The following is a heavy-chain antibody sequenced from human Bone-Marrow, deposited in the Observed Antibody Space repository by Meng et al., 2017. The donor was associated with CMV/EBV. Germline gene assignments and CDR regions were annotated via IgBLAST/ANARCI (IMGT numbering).Heavy chain of an antibody. CDR1: GAPFSGY. D-gene: IGHD1-26*01. J-gene: IGHJ4*02. V-gene: IGHV4-34*01. CDR3: APGFRSWSGSYSS. CDR2: ITHSGST. Sequence: QVHPPPWGAGLLKPSETLSLTCGVYGAPFSGYWSWVRQPPGKGLEWIGEITHSGSTNYNVSLKSRVTISIDTSKNQFSLKLSSVTATDTAVYYCAPGFRSWSGSYSSWGQGTLVTVSS.